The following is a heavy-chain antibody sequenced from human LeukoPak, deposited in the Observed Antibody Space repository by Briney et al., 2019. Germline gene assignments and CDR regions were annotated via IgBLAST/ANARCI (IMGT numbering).Heavy chain of an antibody. CDR3: ARDNHDSGNYFQYFDY. D-gene: IGHD3-10*01. Sequence: AVTVSCKASGGTFRSYAIRWVRQAPGQGLEWMGGIIPMFGTANYAQNFQDRVTITADESTSTVYMELSSLRSEDTAVYYCARDNHDSGNYFQYFDYWGQGTLVTVSS. V-gene: IGHV1-69*13. J-gene: IGHJ4*02. CDR2: IIPMFGTA. CDR1: GGTFRSYA.